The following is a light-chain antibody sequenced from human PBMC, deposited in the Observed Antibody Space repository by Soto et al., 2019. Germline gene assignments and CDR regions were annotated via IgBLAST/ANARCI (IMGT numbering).Light chain of an antibody. J-gene: IGKJ3*01. CDR2: GAS. Sequence: EIVVTQSPCPPVFSPGEKATPSFRASPSFSNSYLAWSQQKPGQAPRLLIYGASSRATGIPDRFSGSGSGTDFTLPISRLEPEDFAVYYCQQYGSSAFTFGPGTKVDIK. CDR3: QQYGSSAFT. CDR1: PSFSNSY. V-gene: IGKV3-20*01.